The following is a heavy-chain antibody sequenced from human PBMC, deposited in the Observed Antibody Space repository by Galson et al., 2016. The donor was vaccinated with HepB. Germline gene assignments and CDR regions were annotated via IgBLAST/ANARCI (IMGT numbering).Heavy chain of an antibody. V-gene: IGHV1-18*01. CDR3: AAIMIRGIIYHYGMDV. CDR2: ISGYNGNT. J-gene: IGHJ6*02. CDR1: AYTFTSYD. Sequence: SVKVSCKASAYTFTSYDISWVRQAPGQGLEWMGWISGYNGNTNSAQKLQGRVTMTTDTSTSTAYMELRSLRSDDTAVYYCAAIMIRGIIYHYGMDVWGQGTTVTVSS. D-gene: IGHD3-10*01.